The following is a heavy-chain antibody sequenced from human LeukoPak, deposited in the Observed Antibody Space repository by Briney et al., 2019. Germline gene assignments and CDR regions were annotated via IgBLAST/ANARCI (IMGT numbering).Heavy chain of an antibody. Sequence: PGGSLKLSCAASGFTFSGSAMHWVRQASGKGLEWVGCIRSKANSYATAYAASVKGRFTISRDDSKNTAYLQMNSLKTEDTAVYYCTRYYYDSSGYYYLFDYWGQGTLVTVSS. CDR1: GFTFSGSA. D-gene: IGHD3-22*01. V-gene: IGHV3-73*01. CDR3: TRYYYDSSGYYYLFDY. J-gene: IGHJ4*02. CDR2: IRSKANSYAT.